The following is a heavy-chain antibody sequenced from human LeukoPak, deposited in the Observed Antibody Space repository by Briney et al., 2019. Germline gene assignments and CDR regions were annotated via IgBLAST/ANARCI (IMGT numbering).Heavy chain of an antibody. CDR3: ARDRQQQLVGTSFDI. V-gene: IGHV3-48*04. CDR1: GLTFSSYS. J-gene: IGHJ3*02. Sequence: GGSLRLSCAASGLTFSSYSMNWVRQAPGKGLAWVSYISSSSSTTYYADSVKGRFTISRENAKNSLYLQMNSLRAEDTAVYYCARDRQQQLVGTSFDIWGQGTMVTVSS. CDR2: ISSSSSTT. D-gene: IGHD6-13*01.